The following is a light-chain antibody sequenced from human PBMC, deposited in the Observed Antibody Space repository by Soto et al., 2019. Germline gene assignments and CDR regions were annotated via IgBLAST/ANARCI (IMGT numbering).Light chain of an antibody. V-gene: IGLV1-44*01. Sequence: QSVLTQPPSASGTPGQRVTISCSGSSSNIGINTVNWYQQFPGTAPKVLIYSNNQRPSGVPDRFSGSKSGTSASLAISGLQSEDEADYYCAAWDDSLNGRVFGGGTKVTVL. CDR1: SSNIGINT. CDR2: SNN. J-gene: IGLJ2*01. CDR3: AAWDDSLNGRV.